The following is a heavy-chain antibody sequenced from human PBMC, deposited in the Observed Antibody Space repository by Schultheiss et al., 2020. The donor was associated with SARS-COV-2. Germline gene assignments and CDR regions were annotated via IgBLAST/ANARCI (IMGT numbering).Heavy chain of an antibody. D-gene: IGHD1-1*01. Sequence: ALVKVSCKASGYTFTSYGISWVRQAPGQGLEWMGWINPNSGGTNYAQKFQGRVTMTRDTSISTAYMELSRLRSDDTAVYYCARDRGTTGTTPANWFDPWGQGTLVTVSS. CDR3: ARDRGTTGTTPANWFDP. CDR1: GYTFTSYG. CDR2: INPNSGGT. V-gene: IGHV1-2*02. J-gene: IGHJ5*02.